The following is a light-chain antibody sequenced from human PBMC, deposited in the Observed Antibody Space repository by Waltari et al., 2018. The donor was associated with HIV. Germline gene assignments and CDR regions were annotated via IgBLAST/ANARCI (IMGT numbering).Light chain of an antibody. V-gene: IGKV1-17*01. CDR2: SVS. Sequence: DIQMTQSPPSLSTSVGDRVTITCRASRDIKKDLGWYQQKAGKAPSRLIHSVSTLSVGVPPRFRGGGSGTHFTLSIDGLQPEDVATYFCLQLSAFPRTFGQGT. CDR1: RDIKKD. CDR3: LQLSAFPRT. J-gene: IGKJ1*01.